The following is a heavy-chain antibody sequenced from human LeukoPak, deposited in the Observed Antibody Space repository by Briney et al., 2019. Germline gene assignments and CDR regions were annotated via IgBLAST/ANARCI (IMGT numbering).Heavy chain of an antibody. CDR3: MKDLWFGDAAFDI. D-gene: IGHD3-10*01. J-gene: IGHJ3*02. Sequence: GSLRLSSAASVFTSTIYAISWVRQAPGEGLEWGSAICGSGGSTYYADTVKGRFTISRDTSKNTRYLQMSSLRAEDTAVDNCMKDLWFGDAAFDIWGEGTMGTVSS. V-gene: IGHV3-23*01. CDR2: ICGSGGST. CDR1: VFTSTIYA.